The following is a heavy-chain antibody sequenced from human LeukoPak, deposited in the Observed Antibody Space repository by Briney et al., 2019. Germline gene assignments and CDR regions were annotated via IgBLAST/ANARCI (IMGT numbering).Heavy chain of an antibody. CDR2: ISGSGGST. Sequence: GGSLRLSCAASGFTFSSYGMSWVRQAPGKGLEWVSAISGSGGSTYYADSVKGRFTISRDNSKNTLYLQMNSLRAEDTAVYYCAKDGGGSYSSRWFDPWGQGTLVTVSS. CDR1: GFTFSSYG. D-gene: IGHD1-26*01. J-gene: IGHJ5*02. CDR3: AKDGGGSYSSRWFDP. V-gene: IGHV3-23*01.